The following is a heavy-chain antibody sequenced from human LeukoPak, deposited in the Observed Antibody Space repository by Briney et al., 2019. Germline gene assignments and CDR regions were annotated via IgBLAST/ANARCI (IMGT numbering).Heavy chain of an antibody. Sequence: SETLSLTCIVSGASISSHYWSWIRQPPGKGLEWIGYIHSSGYTNYNPSLQSRVSMSTDMSENQFSLKLSSVTAADTAVYYCARRGFWSGYYGAFDIWGQGTMVTVSS. CDR1: GASISSHY. D-gene: IGHD3-3*01. J-gene: IGHJ3*02. CDR3: ARRGFWSGYYGAFDI. CDR2: IHSSGYT. V-gene: IGHV4-59*08.